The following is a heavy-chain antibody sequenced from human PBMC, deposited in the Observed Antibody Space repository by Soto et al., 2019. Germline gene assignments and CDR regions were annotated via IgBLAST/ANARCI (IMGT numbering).Heavy chain of an antibody. D-gene: IGHD4-4*01. CDR3: AGVITTVTTFGAFDI. CDR2: INPSGGST. Sequence: QVQLVQSGAEVKKPGASVKVSCKASGYTFTSYYMHWVRQAPGQGLEWMGIINPSGGSTSYAQKFQGRVTMTRDTSTSTVYRELSSLRSEDTAVYYCAGVITTVTTFGAFDIWGQGTMVTVSS. J-gene: IGHJ3*02. CDR1: GYTFTSYY. V-gene: IGHV1-46*01.